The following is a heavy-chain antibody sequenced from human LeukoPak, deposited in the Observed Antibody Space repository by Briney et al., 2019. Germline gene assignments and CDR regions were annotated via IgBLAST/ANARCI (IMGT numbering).Heavy chain of an antibody. V-gene: IGHV4-59*11. D-gene: IGHD4-17*01. CDR3: ARDLITVTKGFDI. J-gene: IGHJ3*02. Sequence: SETLSLTCAVSTDSISSHYWSWIRQPPGKGLEWIGYISYIGSTNYNPSLKSRVTISIDTSKNQFSLKLRSVTAADTAVYYCARDLITVTKGFDIWGQGTMISVSS. CDR1: TDSISSHY. CDR2: ISYIGST.